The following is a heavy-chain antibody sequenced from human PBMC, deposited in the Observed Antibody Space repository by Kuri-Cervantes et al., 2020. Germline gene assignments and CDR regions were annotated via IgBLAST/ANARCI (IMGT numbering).Heavy chain of an antibody. CDR3: ARGRSGYDLKGNWFDP. CDR2: MNPNSGNT. V-gene: IGHV1-8*01. CDR1: GYTFTSYD. Sequence: ASVKVSCKASGYTFTSYDINWVRQATGQGLEWMGWMNPNSGNTGYAQKFQGRVTMTTDASTSTAYMKLRSLRSDDTAVYYCARGRSGYDLKGNWFDPWGQGTLVTVSS. D-gene: IGHD5-12*01. J-gene: IGHJ5*02.